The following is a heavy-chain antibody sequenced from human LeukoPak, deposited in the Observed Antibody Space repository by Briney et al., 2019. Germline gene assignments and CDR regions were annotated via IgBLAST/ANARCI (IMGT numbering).Heavy chain of an antibody. CDR2: IKQDGSEK. CDR3: ARDRSGGRDAFDI. CDR1: GFTFSSYW. Sequence: GGSLRLSCAASGFTFSSYWMSWVRQAPGKGLEWVANIKQDGSEKYYVDSVKGRFTISRDNAKNSLYLQMNSLRDEDTAVYYCARDRSGGRDAFDIWGQGTMVTVSS. J-gene: IGHJ3*02. V-gene: IGHV3-7*01. D-gene: IGHD3-10*01.